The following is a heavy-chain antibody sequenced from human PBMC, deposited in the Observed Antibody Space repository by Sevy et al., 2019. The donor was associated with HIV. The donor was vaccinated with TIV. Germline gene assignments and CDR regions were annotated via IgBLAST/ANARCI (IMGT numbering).Heavy chain of an antibody. Sequence: GGSLRLSCAASGFTFSSYWMSWVRQAPGKGLEWVAVISYGGRNNKYNADSVKGRFTISRDNSKNTVYLQMNSLRAEDTAIYYCARDRGEILSSAFDYWGQGTLVTVSS. CDR3: ARDRGEILSSAFDY. J-gene: IGHJ4*02. D-gene: IGHD3-16*01. CDR1: GFTFSSYW. CDR2: ISYGGRNNK. V-gene: IGHV3-30*03.